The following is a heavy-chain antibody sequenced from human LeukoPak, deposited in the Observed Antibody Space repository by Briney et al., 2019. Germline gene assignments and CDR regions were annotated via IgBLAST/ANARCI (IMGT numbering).Heavy chain of an antibody. V-gene: IGHV4-4*07. J-gene: IGHJ6*02. CDR3: ARDYSNYEMNYYYGMDV. Sequence: SETLSLTCTVSGVSISSFYWSWIRQTAGKGLEWIGRIYVGGRTNYNPSLKSRLTMSLDTSKNQFSLKLRSVTAADTAVYYCARDYSNYEMNYYYGMDVWGQGTTVTVSS. CDR1: GVSISSFY. CDR2: IYVGGRT. D-gene: IGHD4-11*01.